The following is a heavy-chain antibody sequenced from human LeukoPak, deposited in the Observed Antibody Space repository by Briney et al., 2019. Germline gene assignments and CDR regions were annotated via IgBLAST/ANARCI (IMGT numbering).Heavy chain of an antibody. CDR1: GGSISSSSYY. D-gene: IGHD4-17*01. V-gene: IGHV4-39*07. CDR3: ASDSTVTTPYYFDY. CDR2: IYYSGST. J-gene: IGHJ4*02. Sequence: PSETLSLTCTVSGGSISSSSYYWGWIRQPPGKGLEWIGSIYYSGSTYYNPSLKSRVTISVDTSKNQFSLKLSSVTAADTAVYYCASDSTVTTPYYFDYWGQETLVTVSS.